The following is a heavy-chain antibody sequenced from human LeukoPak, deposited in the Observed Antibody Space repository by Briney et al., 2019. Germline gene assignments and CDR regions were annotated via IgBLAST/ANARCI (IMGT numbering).Heavy chain of an antibody. CDR2: RYYSGST. CDR1: GGSISSYY. D-gene: IGHD2-8*01. V-gene: IGHV4-59*01. CDR3: ASSLGNGRFDY. Sequence: PSETLSLTCTVSGGSISSYYWSWIRQPPGKGLEWIGYRYYSGSTNYNPSLKSRVTISVDTSKNQFPLKLSSVTAADTAVYYCASSLGNGRFDYWGQGILVTVSS. J-gene: IGHJ4*02.